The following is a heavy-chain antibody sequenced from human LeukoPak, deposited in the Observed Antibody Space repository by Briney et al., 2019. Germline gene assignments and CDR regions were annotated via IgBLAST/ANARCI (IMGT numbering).Heavy chain of an antibody. CDR2: IYYSGST. V-gene: IGHV4-39*01. CDR1: GGSISSNSYY. CDR3: ARAFRGIFGVFEAFDI. Sequence: SETLSLTCAVSGGSISSNSYYWGWIRQPPGKGLEWIGSIYYSGSTYYNPSLKSRVTISVDTSKNQFSLKLSSVTAADTAVYYCARAFRGIFGVFEAFDIWGQGTMVTVSS. J-gene: IGHJ3*02. D-gene: IGHD3-3*01.